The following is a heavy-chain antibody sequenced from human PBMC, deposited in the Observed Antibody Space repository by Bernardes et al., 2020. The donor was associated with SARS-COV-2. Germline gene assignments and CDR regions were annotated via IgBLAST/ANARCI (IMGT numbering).Heavy chain of an antibody. V-gene: IGHV3-30-3*01. CDR3: TRGLELELITWFDY. CDR2: ISNDGSMK. CDR1: GFTFRSSA. J-gene: IGHJ4*02. D-gene: IGHD1-7*01. Sequence: GRSLRPSFTVPGFTFRSSAMHRVRQAQGKGPEWVAVISNDGSMKYYTESVKARYTISRDNSKKTLYLLMNSLRTDDTAVYYCTRGLELELITWFDYWGQGTLLTVSS.